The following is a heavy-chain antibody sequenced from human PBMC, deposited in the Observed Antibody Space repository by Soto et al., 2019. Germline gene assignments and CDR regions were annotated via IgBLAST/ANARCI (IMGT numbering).Heavy chain of an antibody. V-gene: IGHV3-64*01. CDR3: ARGFGWLDY. D-gene: IGHD6-19*01. CDR1: GFPVSSNY. J-gene: IGHJ4*02. CDR2: ISSNGGST. Sequence: GGSLRLSCAASGFPVSSNYMTWVRQAPGKGLEYVSAISSNGGSTYYANSVKGRFTISRDNSKNTLYLQMGSLRAEDMAVYYCARGFGWLDYWGQGTLVTVSS.